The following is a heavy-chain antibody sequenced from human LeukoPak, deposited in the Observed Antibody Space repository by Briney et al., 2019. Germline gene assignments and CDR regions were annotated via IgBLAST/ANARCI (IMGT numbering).Heavy chain of an antibody. CDR1: GGSISSGGYY. J-gene: IGHJ3*02. CDR2: VYYSGST. CDR3: ARDRSTLHGGPRAFDI. V-gene: IGHV4-31*03. Sequence: SQTLSLTCTVSGGSISSGGYYWSWIRQHPGKGLEWIGYVYYSGSTYYNPSLKSRVTISVDTSKNQFSLKLSSVTAADTAVYYCARDRSTLHGGPRAFDIWGQGTMVTVSS. D-gene: IGHD4-23*01.